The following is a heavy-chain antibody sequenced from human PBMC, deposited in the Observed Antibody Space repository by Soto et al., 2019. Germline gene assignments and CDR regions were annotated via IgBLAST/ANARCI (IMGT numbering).Heavy chain of an antibody. CDR3: ARGQGTTVTTFDY. CDR1: GGSFSGYY. Sequence: QVQLQQWGAGLLKPSETLSLTCAVYGGSFSGYYWSWIRQPPGKGLEWIGEINHSGSTNYNPSLKSRVTISVDTSKNQFSLKLSSVTAADTAVYYCARGQGTTVTTFDYWGQGTLVTVSS. CDR2: INHSGST. J-gene: IGHJ4*02. V-gene: IGHV4-34*01. D-gene: IGHD4-17*01.